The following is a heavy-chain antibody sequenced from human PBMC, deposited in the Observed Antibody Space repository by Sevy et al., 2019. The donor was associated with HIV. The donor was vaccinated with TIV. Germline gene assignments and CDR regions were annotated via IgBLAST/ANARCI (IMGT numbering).Heavy chain of an antibody. J-gene: IGHJ6*02. CDR3: ARGEIVAAGMFYQYYGMDV. CDR1: GFTVSGNY. V-gene: IGHV3-66*01. D-gene: IGHD6-13*01. Sequence: GGSLRLSCAASGFTVSGNYMSWVRQAPGKGLEWVSVIYSGGSTYYADSVKGRFTISRDNSKNTLFLQMNTLRAEDTAVYYCARGEIVAAGMFYQYYGMDVWGQGTTVTVSS. CDR2: IYSGGST.